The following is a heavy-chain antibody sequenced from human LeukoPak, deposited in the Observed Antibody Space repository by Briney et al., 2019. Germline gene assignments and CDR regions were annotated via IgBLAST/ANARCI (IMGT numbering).Heavy chain of an antibody. D-gene: IGHD2-2*01. CDR1: GYSFTTYY. CDR2: INPSGGST. J-gene: IGHJ5*02. V-gene: IGHV1-46*01. CDR3: AREIVVVPSAMGLDP. Sequence: ASVKVSYKASGYSFTTYYIHWVRQAPGQGLECMGVINPSGGSTSFAQKFQARLTMTRDTSTSTVYMELSGLSSEDTAVYYCAREIVVVPSAMGLDPWGQGTLVTVSS.